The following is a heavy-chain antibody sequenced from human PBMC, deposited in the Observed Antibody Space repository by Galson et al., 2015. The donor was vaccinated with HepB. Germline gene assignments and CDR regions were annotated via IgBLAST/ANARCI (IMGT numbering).Heavy chain of an antibody. Sequence: SVKVSCKASGYTFTSYGISWVRQAPGQGLEWMGWISAYNGNTNYAQKLQGRVTMTTDTSTSTAYMELSSLRSEDTAVYYCAVLSSTSCYDCDYYYYYYMDVWGKGTTVTVS. D-gene: IGHD2-2*01. CDR1: GYTFTSYG. V-gene: IGHV1-18*01. CDR2: ISAYNGNT. CDR3: AVLSSTSCYDCDYYYYYYMDV. J-gene: IGHJ6*03.